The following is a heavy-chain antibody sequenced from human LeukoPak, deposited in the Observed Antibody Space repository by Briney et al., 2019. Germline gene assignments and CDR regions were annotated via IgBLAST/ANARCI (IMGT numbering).Heavy chain of an antibody. CDR3: AKLRGYTAYDSDYFDY. J-gene: IGHJ4*02. Sequence: GGSLRLSCTASGFTFRSYAMSWVRQAPGKGLDWVPSITGSGGTTYYADSADSVKGRLTISRDNSKNTLYLQMNSLTADDTAIYYCAKLRGYTAYDSDYFDYWGQGTLVTVSS. V-gene: IGHV3-23*01. CDR1: GFTFRSYA. D-gene: IGHD5-12*01. CDR2: ITGSGGTT.